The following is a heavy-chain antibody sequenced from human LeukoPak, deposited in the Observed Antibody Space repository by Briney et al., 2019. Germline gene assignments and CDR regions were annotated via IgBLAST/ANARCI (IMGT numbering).Heavy chain of an antibody. D-gene: IGHD2-8*01. CDR3: ARAHVCDHNFDY. V-gene: IGHV4-31*03. J-gene: IGHJ4*02. CDR1: GGSISSGGYY. Sequence: PSETLSLTCTVSGGSISSGGYYWSWIRQHPGKGLEWIGYIYYSGSTYYNPSLKSRVTISVDTSKNQFSLKLSSVTAADMAVYYCARAHVCDHNFDYWGQGTLVTVSS. CDR2: IYYSGST.